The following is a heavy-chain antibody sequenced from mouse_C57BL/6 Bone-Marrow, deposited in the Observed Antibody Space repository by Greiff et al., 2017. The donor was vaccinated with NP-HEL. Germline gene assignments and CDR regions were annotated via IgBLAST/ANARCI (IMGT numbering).Heavy chain of an antibody. CDR3: ASRGYASWFAY. D-gene: IGHD2-2*01. Sequence: EVQGVESGGDLVKPGGSLKLSCAASGFTFSSYGMSWVRQTPDKRLEWVATISSGGSYTYYPDSVKGRFTISRDNAKNTLYLQMSSLKSEDTAMYYCASRGYASWFAYWGQGTLVTVSA. CDR2: ISSGGSYT. V-gene: IGHV5-6*01. J-gene: IGHJ3*01. CDR1: GFTFSSYG.